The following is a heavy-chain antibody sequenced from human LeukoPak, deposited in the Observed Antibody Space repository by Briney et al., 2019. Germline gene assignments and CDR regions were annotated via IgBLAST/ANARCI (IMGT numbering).Heavy chain of an antibody. CDR3: ARGSYCSSTSCHNWFDP. J-gene: IGHJ5*02. CDR2: IYYSGST. D-gene: IGHD2-2*01. V-gene: IGHV4-59*01. Sequence: SETLSLTCTVSGGSISSYYWSWIRQPPGKGLEWIGYIYYSGSTNYNPSLKSRVTISVDTSKNQFSLKLSSVTAADTAMYYCARGSYCSSTSCHNWFDPWGQGTLVTVSS. CDR1: GGSISSYY.